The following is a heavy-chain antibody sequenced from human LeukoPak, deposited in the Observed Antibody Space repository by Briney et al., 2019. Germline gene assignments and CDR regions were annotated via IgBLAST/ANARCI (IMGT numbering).Heavy chain of an antibody. J-gene: IGHJ4*02. Sequence: GASVTVSFKASGGTFSSYAINWVRQAPGQGLEWMGGIIPMFGSVNYAQKFQGRVTITTDESTDTAYMELSSLRSEDTALYYCARDASWTGYRFDYWGQGTLVTVSS. CDR3: ARDASWTGYRFDY. CDR1: GGTFSSYA. CDR2: IIPMFGSV. V-gene: IGHV1-69*05. D-gene: IGHD3/OR15-3a*01.